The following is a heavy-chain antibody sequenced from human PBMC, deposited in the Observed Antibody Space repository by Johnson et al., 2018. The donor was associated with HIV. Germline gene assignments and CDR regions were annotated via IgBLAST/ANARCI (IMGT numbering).Heavy chain of an antibody. Sequence: VQLVESGGGVVRPGGSLRLSCAASGFTFDDYGMSWVRQAPGKGLEWVSGVHWNGGSTGYAGSVKGRFTISRDNAKNSLYLQMRSLRAEDTALYYCARDPPPYCSGGSCYSGHAFDIWGQGTMVTVSS. CDR3: ARDPPPYCSGGSCYSGHAFDI. CDR1: GFTFDDYG. J-gene: IGHJ3*02. D-gene: IGHD2-15*01. CDR2: VHWNGGST. V-gene: IGHV3-20*04.